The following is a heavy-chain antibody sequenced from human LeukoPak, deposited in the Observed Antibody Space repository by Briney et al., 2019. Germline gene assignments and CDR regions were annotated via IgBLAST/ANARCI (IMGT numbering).Heavy chain of an antibody. CDR3: ARRGSGSGWYDY. D-gene: IGHD6-19*01. V-gene: IGHV3-48*02. Sequence: SGGSLRLSCAASGFTFSSYGMHWVRQAPGKGLEWVSYISSTSNTIHYADSVKGRFTISRDNAKNSLYLQMNSLRDEDTAVYYCARRGSGSGWYDYWGQGTLVTVSS. CDR1: GFTFSSYG. J-gene: IGHJ4*02. CDR2: ISSTSNTI.